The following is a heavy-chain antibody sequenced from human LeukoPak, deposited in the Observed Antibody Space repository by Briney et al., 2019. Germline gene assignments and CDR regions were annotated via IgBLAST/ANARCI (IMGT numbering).Heavy chain of an antibody. CDR3: ARGPRPLGY. Sequence: SETLSLTCAVYGGSFSGYYWSWIRQPPGKGLEWIGEINHSGSTNYNPSLKSRVTISVDTSKNQFSLKLSSMTAADTAVYYCARGPRPLGYWGQGTLVTVSS. V-gene: IGHV4-34*01. CDR1: GGSFSGYY. J-gene: IGHJ4*02. CDR2: INHSGST.